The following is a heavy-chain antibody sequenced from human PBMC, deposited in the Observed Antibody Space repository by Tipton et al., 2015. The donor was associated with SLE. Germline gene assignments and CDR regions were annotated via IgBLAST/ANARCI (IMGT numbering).Heavy chain of an antibody. CDR2: IYYSGST. J-gene: IGHJ5*02. D-gene: IGHD3-3*01. CDR3: ARGTSSIFGVGNWFDP. CDR1: GGSTSSISYY. V-gene: IGHV4-39*07. Sequence: TLSLTCTVSGGSTSSISYYWGWIRQPPGKGLEWIGSIYYSGSTYYNPSLKSRVAISVDTSKNQISLKLSSVTAADTARYYCARGTSSIFGVGNWFDPWGQGTLVTVSS.